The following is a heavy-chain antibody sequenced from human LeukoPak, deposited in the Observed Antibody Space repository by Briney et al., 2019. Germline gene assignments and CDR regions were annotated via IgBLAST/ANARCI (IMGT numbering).Heavy chain of an antibody. J-gene: IGHJ3*02. CDR1: GFTFSSYW. CDR3: ARVMSRGPRGAFDI. Sequence: GGSLRLSCAASGFTFSSYWMHWVRQAPAKGLVWVSRINSDGSSTSYADSVKGRFTISRDNAKNSLYLQMNSLSAEDTALYYCARVMSRGPRGAFDIWGQGTMVTVSS. V-gene: IGHV3-74*01. CDR2: INSDGSST.